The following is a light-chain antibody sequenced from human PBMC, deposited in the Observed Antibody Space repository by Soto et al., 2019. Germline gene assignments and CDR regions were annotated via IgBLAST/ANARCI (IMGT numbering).Light chain of an antibody. CDR1: QSLLHSNGYNY. V-gene: IGKV2-28*01. J-gene: IGKJ2*01. Sequence: IVMTQSPLSLPVTPGEPASISCRSSQSLLHSNGYNYLDWYLQKPGQSPQLLIYLGSNRASGVPDRFSGSGSGTDFTLKISRVEAEDVAVYYCMQSLQTHRTFGQGIKLEIK. CDR3: MQSLQTHRT. CDR2: LGS.